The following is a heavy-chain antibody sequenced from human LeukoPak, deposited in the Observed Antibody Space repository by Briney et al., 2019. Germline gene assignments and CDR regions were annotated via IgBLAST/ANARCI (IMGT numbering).Heavy chain of an antibody. D-gene: IGHD3-3*01. CDR1: GYSFTDYY. J-gene: IGHJ4*02. Sequence: VATVRISCKVSGYSFTDYYIHWVLQDPGKGLEWMGLSDHEYGQTVYAERFQARVTITADASPDTTYMELSSLTSDDTALSYGATSLLGVVPGYWGQGTMVTVSS. CDR3: ATSLLGVVPGY. CDR2: SDHEYGQT. V-gene: IGHV1-69-2*01.